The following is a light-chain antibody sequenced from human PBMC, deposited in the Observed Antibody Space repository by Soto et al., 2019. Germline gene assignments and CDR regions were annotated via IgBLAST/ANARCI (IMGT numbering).Light chain of an antibody. V-gene: IGKV1-27*01. CDR3: QKYNSAPLT. CDR2: ATS. J-gene: IGKJ4*01. CDR1: QGIAPY. Sequence: DVQMTQSPSSLSASVGDRVTITCRASQGIAPYLAWFQQKPGKVPKLLIYATSTLQSGVPSRFSGSGSGTDFTLTINSLQPEDVGTYYCQKYNSAPLTFGGGTKV.